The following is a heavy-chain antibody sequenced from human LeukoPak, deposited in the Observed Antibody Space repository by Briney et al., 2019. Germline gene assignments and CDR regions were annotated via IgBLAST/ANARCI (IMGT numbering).Heavy chain of an antibody. V-gene: IGHV4-31*03. D-gene: IGHD6-19*01. CDR1: GGSISSGGYY. Sequence: SQTLSLTCTVSGGSISSGGYYWSWIRQHPGKGLEWIGYIYYSGSTYCNPSLKSRVTISVDTSKNQFSLKLSSVTAADTAVYYCARGRIAVAGNDYWGQGTLVTVSS. CDR2: IYYSGST. CDR3: ARGRIAVAGNDY. J-gene: IGHJ4*02.